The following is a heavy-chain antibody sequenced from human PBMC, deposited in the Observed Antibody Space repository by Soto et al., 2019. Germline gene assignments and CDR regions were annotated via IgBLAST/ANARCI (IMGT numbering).Heavy chain of an antibody. CDR2: ITHDGSGT. D-gene: IGHD3-3*01. CDR3: ARDKTVLRFLEWLSGSYYGMDV. CDR1: GFTFTNYW. Sequence: PGGSLRLSCAASGFTFTNYWMHWVRQVPGRGLVWVSGITHDGSGTKYADSVKGRFTISRDNAKNTVYLQMNSLRAEDTAVYYCARDKTVLRFLEWLSGSYYGMDVWGQGTTVTVSS. J-gene: IGHJ6*02. V-gene: IGHV3-74*01.